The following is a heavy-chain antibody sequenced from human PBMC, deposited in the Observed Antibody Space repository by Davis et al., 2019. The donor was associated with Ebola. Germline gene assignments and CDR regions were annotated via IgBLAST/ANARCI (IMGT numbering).Heavy chain of an antibody. Sequence: ASVKVSCKASGYTFTGYYMHWVRQAPGQGLEWMGWINPNSGGTNYAQKFQGRVTMTRDTSISTAYMELSRLRSDDTAVYYCARGRLAARPPGCYPFFDPWGQGTLVTVSS. V-gene: IGHV1-2*02. D-gene: IGHD6-6*01. CDR3: ARGRLAARPPGCYPFFDP. CDR2: INPNSGGT. CDR1: GYTFTGYY. J-gene: IGHJ5*02.